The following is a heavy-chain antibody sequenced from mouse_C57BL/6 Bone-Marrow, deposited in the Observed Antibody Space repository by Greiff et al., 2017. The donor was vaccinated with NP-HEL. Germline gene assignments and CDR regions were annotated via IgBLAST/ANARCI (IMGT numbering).Heavy chain of an antibody. CDR3: ARDTTQRDY. Sequence: VQLQQSGPELVKPGASVKISCKASGYTFTDYYMNWVKQSHGKSLEWIGDINPNNGGTSYNQKFKGKATLTVDKSSSTAYMELRSLTSEDSAVYYCARDTTQRDYWGQGTTLTVSS. J-gene: IGHJ2*01. CDR2: INPNNGGT. V-gene: IGHV1-26*01. CDR1: GYTFTDYY. D-gene: IGHD1-1*01.